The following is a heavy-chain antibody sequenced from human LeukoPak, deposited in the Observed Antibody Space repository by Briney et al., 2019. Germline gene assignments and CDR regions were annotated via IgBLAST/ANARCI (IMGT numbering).Heavy chain of an antibody. D-gene: IGHD3-9*01. CDR2: INHSGST. CDR3: ARREREAIRLRYFDWLSSTGYWFDP. CDR1: GGSFSGYY. Sequence: SETLSLTCAVYGGSFSGYYWSWIRQPPGKGLEWIGEINHSGSTNYNPSLKSRVTISVDTSKNQFSLKLSSVTAVDTAVYYCARREREAIRLRYFDWLSSTGYWFDPWGQGTLVTVSS. J-gene: IGHJ5*02. V-gene: IGHV4-34*01.